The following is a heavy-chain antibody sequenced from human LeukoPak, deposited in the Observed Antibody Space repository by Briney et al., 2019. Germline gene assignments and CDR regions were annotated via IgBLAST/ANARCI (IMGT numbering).Heavy chain of an antibody. CDR3: ARHGYTASHYFLDY. CDR2: IYTTGKT. Sequence: SETLSLTCTVSSGSMNSYYWGWVRQPAGRGLEWIGRIYTTGKTDYDPSLKSRLTMSVNTSKRQFSLNLRSVSAADTAIYYCARHGYTASHYFLDYWSQGTLVTVSS. V-gene: IGHV4-4*07. D-gene: IGHD3-16*01. J-gene: IGHJ4*02. CDR1: SGSMNSYY.